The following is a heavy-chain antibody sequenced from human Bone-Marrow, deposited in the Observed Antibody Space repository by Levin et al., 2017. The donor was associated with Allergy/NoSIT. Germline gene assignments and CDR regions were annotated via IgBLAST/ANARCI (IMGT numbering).Heavy chain of an antibody. Sequence: SGPTLVKPTQTLTLTCTFSGFSLTTSGVGVGWIRQPPGKALEWLAVIFWDDDERYSPSLKSRLTITKDTSKNQVVPTMTNMDPVDTATYYCAHSREAYSYGYYFDQWGQGTLVTVSS. V-gene: IGHV2-5*02. CDR3: AHSREAYSYGYYFDQ. J-gene: IGHJ4*02. D-gene: IGHD5-18*01. CDR1: GFSLTTSGVG. CDR2: IFWDDDE.